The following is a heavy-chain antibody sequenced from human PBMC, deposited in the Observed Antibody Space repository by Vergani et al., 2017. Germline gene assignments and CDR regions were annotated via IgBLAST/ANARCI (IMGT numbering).Heavy chain of an antibody. J-gene: IGHJ5*02. CDR1: GGSISSYY. V-gene: IGHV4-59*08. CDR2: IYYSGST. Sequence: QVQLQESGPGLVKPSETLSLTCTVSGGSISSYYWSWIRQPPGTGLEWIGYIYYSGSTNYNPSLKSRVTISVDTSKNQFSLKLSSVTAADTAVYYCARLSTNGFDNWGQGTLVTVSS. CDR3: ARLSTNGFDN.